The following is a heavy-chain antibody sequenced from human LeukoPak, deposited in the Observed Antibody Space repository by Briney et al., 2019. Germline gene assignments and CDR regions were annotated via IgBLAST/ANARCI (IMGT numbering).Heavy chain of an antibody. Sequence: GRSLRLSCAASGFTFDDYAMHWVRQAPGKGLEWVSGISWNSGSIGYADSVKGRFTISRDNAKNSLYLQMNSLRAEDMALYYCAKEALGLRYFDSPFDYWGQGTLVTVSS. CDR1: GFTFDDYA. V-gene: IGHV3-9*03. J-gene: IGHJ4*02. CDR3: AKEALGLRYFDSPFDY. D-gene: IGHD3-9*01. CDR2: ISWNSGSI.